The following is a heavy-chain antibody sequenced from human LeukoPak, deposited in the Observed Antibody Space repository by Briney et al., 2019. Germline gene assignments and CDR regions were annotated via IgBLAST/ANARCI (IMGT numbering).Heavy chain of an antibody. CDR3: ARNGRDGESLN. D-gene: IGHD3-10*01. J-gene: IGHJ4*02. CDR1: GGSFSGYY. CDR2: INHSGST. V-gene: IGHV4-34*01. Sequence: TTSDTLSLTCAVYGGSFSGYYWSWIRQPPGKGLEWIGEINHSGSTNYNPSLKSRVTISVDTSKNQFSLKLSSVTAADTAVYYCARNGRDGESLNWGQGTLVTVSS.